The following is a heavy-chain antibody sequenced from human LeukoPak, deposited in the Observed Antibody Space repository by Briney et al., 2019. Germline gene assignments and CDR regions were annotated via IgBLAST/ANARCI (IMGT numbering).Heavy chain of an antibody. CDR3: ARKPYYYGSGSYYKGGYYFDY. CDR1: GFTFSSYA. Sequence: GGSLRLSCAASGFTFSSYAMSWVRQAPGKGLEWVSTISGSGGSTYYADSVKGRFTISRDNSKNTLYLQMNSLRAEDTAVYYCARKPYYYGSGSYYKGGYYFDYWGQGTLVTVSS. V-gene: IGHV3-23*01. J-gene: IGHJ4*02. CDR2: ISGSGGST. D-gene: IGHD3-10*01.